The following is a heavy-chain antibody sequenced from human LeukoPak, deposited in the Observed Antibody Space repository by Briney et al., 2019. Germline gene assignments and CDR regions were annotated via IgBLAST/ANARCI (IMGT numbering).Heavy chain of an antibody. V-gene: IGHV3-9*01. CDR1: GFTFDDYA. Sequence: GRSLRLSCAASGFTFDDYAMHWVRQAPGKGLEWVSGISWNSGSIGYADSVKGRFTISRDNAKNSLYLQMNSLRAEDTALCYCAKDSSGYSRGFDYWGQGTLVTVSS. D-gene: IGHD6-13*01. J-gene: IGHJ4*02. CDR3: AKDSSGYSRGFDY. CDR2: ISWNSGSI.